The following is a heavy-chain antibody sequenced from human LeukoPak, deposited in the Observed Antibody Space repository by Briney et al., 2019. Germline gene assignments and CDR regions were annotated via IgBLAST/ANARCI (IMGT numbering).Heavy chain of an antibody. CDR3: ASPGARRDGYNSEH. CDR2: INPNSGGT. CDR1: GYTFTGYY. Sequence: ASVKVSCKASGYTFTGYYMHWVRQAPGQGLEWMGWINPNSGGTDYAQKFQGRVTMTRDTSISTAYMELSRLRSDDTAVYYCASPGARRDGYNSEHWGQGTLVTVSS. V-gene: IGHV1-2*02. D-gene: IGHD5-24*01. J-gene: IGHJ1*01.